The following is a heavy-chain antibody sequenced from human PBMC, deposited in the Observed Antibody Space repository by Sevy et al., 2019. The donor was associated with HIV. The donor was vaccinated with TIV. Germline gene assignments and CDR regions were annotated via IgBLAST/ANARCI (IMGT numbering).Heavy chain of an antibody. V-gene: IGHV5-51*01. CDR3: ARQAEASTAPYGLYV. Sequence: GESLKISCKGSGYSFITYWIGWVRQMPGRGLEWMGTIYPGDSDARYSPSFQGQVTISADKSISTAFLQWRSLKASDTAIYFCARQAEASTAPYGLYVWGQGTTVTVSS. CDR2: IYPGDSDA. J-gene: IGHJ6*02. CDR1: GYSFITYW. D-gene: IGHD2-21*02.